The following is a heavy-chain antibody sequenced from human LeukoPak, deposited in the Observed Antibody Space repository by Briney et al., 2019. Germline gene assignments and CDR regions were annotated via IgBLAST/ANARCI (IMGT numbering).Heavy chain of an antibody. CDR3: ARDRRWRPRESPFFDS. D-gene: IGHD5-24*01. CDR1: GYTFTSYY. V-gene: IGHV1-46*01. J-gene: IGHJ4*02. Sequence: ASVKVSCKASGYTFTSYYMHWVRQAPGQGLEWMGIINPSGGSTSYAQKFQDRVTMTRDMSTRTVYMEVSSLRSKDTAVYYCARDRRWRPRESPFFDSWGQGTLVTVSS. CDR2: INPSGGST.